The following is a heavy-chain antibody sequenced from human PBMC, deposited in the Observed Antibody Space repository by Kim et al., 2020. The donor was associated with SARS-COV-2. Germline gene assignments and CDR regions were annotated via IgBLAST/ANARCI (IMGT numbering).Heavy chain of an antibody. J-gene: IGHJ4*02. CDR1: GFTFSDYA. Sequence: GGSLRLSCAASGFTFSDYAMNWVRQAPGKGLEWVSSISRSSDRKYYADSLKGRCAISRDNAKNSLYLQVNSLRAEDTCVYYCASETRDWGQGTLVIVSS. V-gene: IGHV3-21*01. CDR2: ISRSSDRK. CDR3: ASETRD.